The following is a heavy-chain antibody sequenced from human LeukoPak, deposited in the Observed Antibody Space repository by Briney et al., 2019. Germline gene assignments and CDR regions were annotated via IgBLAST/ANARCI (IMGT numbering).Heavy chain of an antibody. CDR1: GGSFSGYY. Sequence: SETLSLTCAVYGGSFSGYYWSWIRQPPANGLEWIGEINHSASTNYNPSLKSRVTISVDASKNQFSLKLSSVTAPDTAEYYCARGVVSRIDAFDIWGQGTMVTVSS. CDR2: INHSAST. D-gene: IGHD6-6*01. CDR3: ARGVVSRIDAFDI. J-gene: IGHJ3*02. V-gene: IGHV4-34*01.